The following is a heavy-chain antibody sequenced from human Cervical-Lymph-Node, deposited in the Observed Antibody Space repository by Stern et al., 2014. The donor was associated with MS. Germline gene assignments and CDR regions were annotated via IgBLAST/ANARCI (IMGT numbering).Heavy chain of an antibody. CDR2: IWYDGSNK. D-gene: IGHD5-12*01. J-gene: IGHJ4*02. CDR3: ARGLSGGDIDRFDY. CDR1: GFTFSSYG. V-gene: IGHV3-33*01. Sequence: QVQLVESGGGVVQPGRSLRLSCAASGFTFSSYGMHWVRQAPGKGLEWVAVIWYDGSNKYYADSVKGRFTISRDKSKNTLYLQMNSLRAEDTAVYYCARGLSGGDIDRFDYWGQGTLVTVSS.